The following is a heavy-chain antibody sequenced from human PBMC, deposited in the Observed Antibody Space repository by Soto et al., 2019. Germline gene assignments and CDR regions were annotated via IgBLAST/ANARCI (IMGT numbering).Heavy chain of an antibody. D-gene: IGHD3-3*01. CDR2: MNPNSGNT. CDR1: GYTFTSYD. V-gene: IGHV1-8*01. CDR3: ATTPHLRFFEWLPPPPPFDI. J-gene: IGHJ3*02. Sequence: ASVKVSCKASGYTFTSYDINWVRQATGQGLEWMGWMNPNSGNTGYAQKFQGRVTMTRNTSISTAYMELSSLRSEDTAVYYCATTPHLRFFEWLPPPPPFDIWGQGTMVTVSS.